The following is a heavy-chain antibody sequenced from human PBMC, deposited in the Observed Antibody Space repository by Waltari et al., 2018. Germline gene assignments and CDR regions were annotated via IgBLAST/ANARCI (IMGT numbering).Heavy chain of an antibody. D-gene: IGHD1-7*01. CDR2: ISQTGDT. CDR1: GGSFYSYY. V-gene: IGHV4-34*01. CDR3: ASRVGGITPLTV. Sequence: QVQLQQWGAGLLKPSETLSLTCAVYGGSFYSYYWTWVRQAPGKGLQWIGEISQTGDTYYNASLKSRVTMLIDASKNQFSLKLRSVTAADAAIYYCASRVGGITPLTVWGQGTPVTVSS. J-gene: IGHJ4*02.